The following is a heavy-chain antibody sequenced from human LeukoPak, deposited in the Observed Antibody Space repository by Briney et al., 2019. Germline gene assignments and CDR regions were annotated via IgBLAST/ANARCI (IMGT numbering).Heavy chain of an antibody. D-gene: IGHD4-17*01. V-gene: IGHV3-21*01. CDR1: GFTFSSYS. Sequence: PGGSLRLSCAASGFTFSSYSMNWVRQAPGEGLEWVSSISSSSSYIYYADSVKGRFTISRDNAKNSLYLQMNSLRAEDTAVYYCARHDYGDYSDYWGQGTLVTVSS. J-gene: IGHJ4*02. CDR2: ISSSSSYI. CDR3: ARHDYGDYSDY.